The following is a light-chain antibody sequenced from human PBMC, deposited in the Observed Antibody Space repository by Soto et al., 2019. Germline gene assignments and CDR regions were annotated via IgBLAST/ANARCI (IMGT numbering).Light chain of an antibody. V-gene: IGKV3-20*01. CDR1: QSVSNRY. J-gene: IGKJ2*01. CDR3: QQYSSLPHT. Sequence: ESTLTQSPGTLSLSPGERATLPCRASQSVSNRYFAWYQQRPGQAPRLLIYGISNRSTGIQDRFSGSGSGPDFTLTISRLESEDFVEYYCQQYSSLPHTFGQGTKLEVK. CDR2: GIS.